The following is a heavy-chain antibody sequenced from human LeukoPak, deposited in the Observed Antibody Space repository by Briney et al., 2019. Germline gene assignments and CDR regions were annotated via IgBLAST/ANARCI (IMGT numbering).Heavy chain of an antibody. CDR2: IIPIFGTA. CDR1: GGTFSSYA. Sequence: GASVKVSCKASGGTFSSYAISWVRQAPGQGLEWMGGIIPIFGTANYAQKFQGRVTITADKSTSTAYIELSSLRSEDTAVYYCARGRYTVTNYYYYGMDVWGKGTTVTVSS. CDR3: ARGRYTVTNYYYYGMDV. D-gene: IGHD4-17*01. J-gene: IGHJ6*04. V-gene: IGHV1-69*06.